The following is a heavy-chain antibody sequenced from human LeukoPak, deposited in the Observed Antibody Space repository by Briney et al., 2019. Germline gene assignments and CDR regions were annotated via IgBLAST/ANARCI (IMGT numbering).Heavy chain of an antibody. Sequence: PGGSLRLSCAASGFTFSNYVMSWVRQAPGKGLEWVSSISSSGGNTYYADSVKGRFIISRDNSKNTLYLQMSSLRAEDTAVYYCARGDTVFDYWGQGTLVTVSS. D-gene: IGHD3-16*01. V-gene: IGHV3-23*01. CDR3: ARGDTVFDY. CDR2: ISSSGGNT. J-gene: IGHJ4*02. CDR1: GFTFSNYV.